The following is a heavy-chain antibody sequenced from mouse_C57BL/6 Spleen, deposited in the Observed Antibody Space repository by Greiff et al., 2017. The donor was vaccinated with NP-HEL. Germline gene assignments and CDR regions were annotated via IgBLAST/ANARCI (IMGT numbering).Heavy chain of an antibody. CDR3: ARLTNFDY. J-gene: IGHJ2*01. Sequence: VQLQQSGPELVKPGASVKISCKASGYAFSSSWMNWVKQRPGKGLEWIGRIYPGDGDTNYNGKFKGKATLTADKSSSTAYMQLSSLTSEDSAVYFCARLTNFDYWGQGTTLTVSS. D-gene: IGHD4-1*01. CDR1: GYAFSSSW. CDR2: IYPGDGDT. V-gene: IGHV1-82*01.